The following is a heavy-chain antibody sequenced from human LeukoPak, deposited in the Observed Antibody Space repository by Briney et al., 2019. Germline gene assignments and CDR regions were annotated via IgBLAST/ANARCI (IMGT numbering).Heavy chain of an antibody. V-gene: IGHV3-7*05. CDR1: GFTFSSYA. CDR3: AREVLLWFGESYDAFDI. J-gene: IGHJ3*02. D-gene: IGHD3-10*01. CDR2: IKQDGSEK. Sequence: PGGSLRLSCAASGFTFSSYAMSWVRQAPGKGLEWVANIKQDGSEKYYVDSVKGRFTISRDNAKNSLYLQMNSLRAEDTAVYYCAREVLLWFGESYDAFDIWGQGTMVTVSS.